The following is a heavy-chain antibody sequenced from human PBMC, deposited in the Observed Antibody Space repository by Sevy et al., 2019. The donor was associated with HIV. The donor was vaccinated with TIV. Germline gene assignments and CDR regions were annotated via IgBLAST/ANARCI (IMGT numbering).Heavy chain of an antibody. CDR1: GYTFTHYR. J-gene: IGHJ4*02. CDR3: ARGDYAWDY. Sequence: ASVKVSCRTSGYTFTHYRLNWVRRAPGQGLEWMGWITTYNGYTYYAQQLQGRVTITRDTSTTTTYMELRSLTSDDTAIYFCARGDYAWDYWGQGTLVTVSS. V-gene: IGHV1-18*01. D-gene: IGHD4-17*01. CDR2: ITTYNGYT.